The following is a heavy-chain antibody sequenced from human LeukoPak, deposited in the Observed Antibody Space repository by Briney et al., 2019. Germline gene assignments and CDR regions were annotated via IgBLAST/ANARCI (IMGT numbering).Heavy chain of an antibody. CDR1: GYTFTGYY. J-gene: IGHJ4*02. CDR3: ARDSCSLSSCPFFGY. Sequence: ASVKVSCKASGYTFTGYYIHWVRQAPGQGLEWTGWINPNTGGTNYAQKFQGRVTMTRDTSMTTAYMELSSLTSDDTAVYYCARDSCSLSSCPFFGYWGQGIRVTVSS. V-gene: IGHV1-2*02. D-gene: IGHD2-2*01. CDR2: INPNTGGT.